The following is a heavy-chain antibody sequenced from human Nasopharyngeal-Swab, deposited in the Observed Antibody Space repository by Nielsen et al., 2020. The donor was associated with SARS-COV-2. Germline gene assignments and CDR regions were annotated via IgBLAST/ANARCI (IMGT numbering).Heavy chain of an antibody. J-gene: IGHJ4*02. CDR2: INPSDGNT. CDR1: GYTFSSYY. V-gene: IGHV1-46*01. D-gene: IGHD2-8*01. Sequence: ASVKVSCKASGYTFSSYYIHWVRQAPGQGLEWMGRINPSDGNTMSAQKYQGRLTMTRDTSTSTVYMELSSLRTEDMAVYYCARDLNGRKIDYWGQGTLVTVSS. CDR3: ARDLNGRKIDY.